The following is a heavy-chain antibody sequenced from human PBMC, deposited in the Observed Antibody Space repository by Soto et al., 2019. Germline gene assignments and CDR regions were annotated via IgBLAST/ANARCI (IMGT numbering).Heavy chain of an antibody. CDR2: IYYSVNT. CDR3: ARLSNYKRQWEGYHYYDLDV. J-gene: IGHJ6*02. V-gene: IGHV4-39*01. CDR1: GASTSSGSYY. Sequence: PSETLSLTCSVSGASTSSGSYYWGWIRQPPGKGLEWIGSIYYSVNTYYNPSLKSRVTISVDTSKNQFSLKLNSVTAADTAVYYCARLSNYKRQWEGYHYYDLDVWGQGTTVTAP. D-gene: IGHD3-10*01.